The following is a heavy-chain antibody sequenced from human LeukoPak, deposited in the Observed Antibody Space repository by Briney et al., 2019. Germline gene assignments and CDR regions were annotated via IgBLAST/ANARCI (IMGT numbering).Heavy chain of an antibody. CDR2: IYYSGST. J-gene: IGHJ4*02. CDR1: GGSVSSGSYY. Sequence: SETLSLTCTVSGGSVSSGSYYWSWIRQPPGKGLGWIGYIYYSGSTNYNPSLKSRVTISVDTSKNQFSLKLSSVTAADTAVYYCARDNWSFDYWGQGTLVTVSS. V-gene: IGHV4-61*01. CDR3: ARDNWSFDY. D-gene: IGHD1-20*01.